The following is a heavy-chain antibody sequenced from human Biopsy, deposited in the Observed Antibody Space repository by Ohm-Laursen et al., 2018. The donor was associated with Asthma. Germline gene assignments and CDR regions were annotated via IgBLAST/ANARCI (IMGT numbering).Heavy chain of an antibody. Sequence: SLRLSCTASGFTVTTNSISWVRQPPGKGLEWVSVIYSGGGTYYADSVQGRVTISRDNSKNTLSLQMNSLRAEDTAVYYCARAYGGSFFSGSFDIWGQGTMVTVSS. CDR1: GFTVTTNS. J-gene: IGHJ3*02. CDR2: IYSGGGT. D-gene: IGHD4-23*01. CDR3: ARAYGGSFFSGSFDI. V-gene: IGHV3-53*01.